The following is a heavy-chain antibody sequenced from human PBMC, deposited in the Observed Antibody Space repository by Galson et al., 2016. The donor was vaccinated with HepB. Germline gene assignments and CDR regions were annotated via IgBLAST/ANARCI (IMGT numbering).Heavy chain of an antibody. J-gene: IGHJ4*02. V-gene: IGHV3-15*01. D-gene: IGHD2-2*01. CDR1: GVTFSNLW. CDR2: IKSRVDGETV. Sequence: SLRLSCAASGVTFSNLWMTWVRQAPGKGLEWVGRIKSRVDGETVDYGAHVMGRFTISRDDSKNTLFLQMNSLKTEDTAVYYCTTEPPYTGGAAAAWWGLGTLVTVSS. CDR3: TTEPPYTGGAAAAW.